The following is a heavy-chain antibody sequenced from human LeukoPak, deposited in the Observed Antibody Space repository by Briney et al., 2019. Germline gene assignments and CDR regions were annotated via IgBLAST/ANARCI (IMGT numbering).Heavy chain of an antibody. D-gene: IGHD3-16*01. Sequence: GGSLSLSCAASGFTFRSYAMSWVGQAPGPRLEWVSAISGSGGSTYYADSVKGRFTISRDNSKNTLYLQLNSLRAEDTADYCGAKCLYERPEGFDYWGQGTLVTVSS. CDR2: ISGSGGST. J-gene: IGHJ4*02. CDR1: GFTFRSYA. CDR3: AKCLYERPEGFDY. V-gene: IGHV3-23*01.